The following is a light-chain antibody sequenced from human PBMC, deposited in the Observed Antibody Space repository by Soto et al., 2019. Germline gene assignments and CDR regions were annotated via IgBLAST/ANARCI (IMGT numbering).Light chain of an antibody. CDR2: SND. J-gene: IGLJ3*02. Sequence: QSVLTQPPSASGTPGQRVSISCSGSSSNIGRNTVNWYQQLPGTAPKALIYSNDQRPSGVPDRFSGSKSGTSASLAISGLQSEDEADYYCAAWDDSLNGQGVFGGGTKVTVL. CDR1: SSNIGRNT. V-gene: IGLV1-44*01. CDR3: AAWDDSLNGQGV.